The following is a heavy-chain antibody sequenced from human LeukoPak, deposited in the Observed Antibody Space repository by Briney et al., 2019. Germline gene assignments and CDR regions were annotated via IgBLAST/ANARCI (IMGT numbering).Heavy chain of an antibody. D-gene: IGHD2-2*01. Sequence: SETLSLACAVYGGSFSGYYWSWIRQPPGKGLEWIGEINHSGSTNYNPSLKSRVTISVDTSKNQLSLKLSSVTAADTAVYYCARVRLVPAATPRSYYYYYGMDVWGQGTTVTVSS. CDR3: ARVRLVPAATPRSYYYYYGMDV. J-gene: IGHJ6*02. V-gene: IGHV4-34*01. CDR2: INHSGST. CDR1: GGSFSGYY.